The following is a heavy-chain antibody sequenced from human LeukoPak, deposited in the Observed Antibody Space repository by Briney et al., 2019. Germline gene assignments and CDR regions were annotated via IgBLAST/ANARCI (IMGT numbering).Heavy chain of an antibody. CDR1: GGSFSGYY. V-gene: IGHV4-34*01. Sequence: SETLSLTCSVYGGSFSGYYWSWIRQPPGKGLEWIGEINHSGSTNYNPSLKSRVNISVDTSKNQFSLKLSSVTAADTAVYNCAGSSWIHYYYYGMDVWGQGTTVTVSS. CDR3: AGSSWIHYYYYGMDV. D-gene: IGHD6-13*01. J-gene: IGHJ6*02. CDR2: INHSGST.